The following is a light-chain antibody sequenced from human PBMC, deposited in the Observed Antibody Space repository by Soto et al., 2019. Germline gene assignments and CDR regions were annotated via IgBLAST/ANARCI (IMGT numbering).Light chain of an antibody. CDR3: PQYDTSPRT. Sequence: EVMLTQSPGTLSLSPGERATLSCRASQSVSSSYVAWYQQESGQAPRLLIYGASHKATGIPDRFSGSEPGTNFTLTLRRLEPEAFAVYYCPQYDTSPRTFCQGTKVQFK. V-gene: IGKV3-20*01. CDR2: GAS. CDR1: QSVSSSY. J-gene: IGKJ1*01.